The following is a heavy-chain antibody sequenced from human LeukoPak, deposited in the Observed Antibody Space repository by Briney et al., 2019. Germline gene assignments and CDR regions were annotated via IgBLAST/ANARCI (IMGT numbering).Heavy chain of an antibody. D-gene: IGHD6-13*01. CDR2: IWYDGSNK. Sequence: GGSLRLSCAASGFTFSSYGMHWVRQAPGKGLEWVAVIWYDGSNKYYADSVKGRFTISRDNSKNTLYLQMNSLRAEDTAVYYCARERYSCSCYNCYYRMDVWGQGTTVTVSS. CDR3: ARERYSCSCYNCYYRMDV. J-gene: IGHJ6*02. V-gene: IGHV3-33*01. CDR1: GFTFSSYG.